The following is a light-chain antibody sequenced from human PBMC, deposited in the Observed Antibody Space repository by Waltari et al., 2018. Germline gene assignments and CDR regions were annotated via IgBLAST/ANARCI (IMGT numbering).Light chain of an antibody. Sequence: DIQMTQSPSSLSASVGDRVTITCRASQGISNSLAWYQQKPGKAPKLLLYAASRLESGVPSRFSGSGSGTGYTLTISSLQPEDFATYYCQQYYSTPRRTFGQGTKVEIK. CDR3: QQYYSTPRRT. CDR1: QGISNS. J-gene: IGKJ1*01. CDR2: AAS. V-gene: IGKV1-NL1*01.